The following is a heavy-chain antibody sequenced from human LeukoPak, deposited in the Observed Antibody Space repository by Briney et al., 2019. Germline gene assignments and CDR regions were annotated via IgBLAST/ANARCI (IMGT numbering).Heavy chain of an antibody. CDR2: ISYDGSNK. CDR1: GFTFSSYG. V-gene: IGHV3-30*18. D-gene: IGHD1-26*01. CDR3: AKDFRRISESYYVFDY. J-gene: IGHJ4*02. Sequence: PGGSLRLSCAASGFTFSSYGMHWVRQAPGKGLEWVAVISYDGSNKYYADSVKGRFTISRDNSKNTLYLQMNSLRAEDTAVYYCAKDFRRISESYYVFDYWGQGTLVTVSS.